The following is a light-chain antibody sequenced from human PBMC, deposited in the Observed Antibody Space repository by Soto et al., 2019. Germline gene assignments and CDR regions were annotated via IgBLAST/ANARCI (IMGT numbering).Light chain of an antibody. Sequence: DIQITHSPSSLSASVGDRVTITCRTSQSISTYLNWYQQKPGKAPKLLIYGASSLQGGVPSRFSGSGSGTDVTLTISSLQPEDFATYYCQQSSSIPITFGQGTRLEIK. CDR1: QSISTY. V-gene: IGKV1-39*01. CDR3: QQSSSIPIT. J-gene: IGKJ5*01. CDR2: GAS.